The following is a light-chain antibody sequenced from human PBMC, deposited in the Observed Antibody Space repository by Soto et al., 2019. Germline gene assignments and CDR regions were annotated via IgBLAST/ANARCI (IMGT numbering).Light chain of an antibody. CDR1: QSVSSSY. CDR3: QQYGSSPRT. CDR2: AAS. J-gene: IGKJ1*01. V-gene: IGKV3-20*01. Sequence: EIVLTQSPGTLSLSPGERATLSCRASQSVSSSYLAWYQQKPGHAPRLLIYAASSRATGIPDRFSGSGSGTDFTLTISRLEPEDFAVYYCQQYGSSPRTFDQGTKVEIK.